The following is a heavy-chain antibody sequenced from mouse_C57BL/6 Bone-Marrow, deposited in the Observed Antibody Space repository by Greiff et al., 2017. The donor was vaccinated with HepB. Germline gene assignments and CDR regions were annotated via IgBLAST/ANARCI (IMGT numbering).Heavy chain of an antibody. D-gene: IGHD3-1*01. CDR2: FHPYNDDT. CDR1: GYTFTTYP. V-gene: IGHV1-47*01. J-gene: IGHJ1*03. Sequence: VQLQQSGAELVKPGASVKMSCKASGYTFTTYPIEWMKQNHGKSLEWIGNFHPYNDDTKYNEKFKGKATLTVEKSSSTVYLDLSRLTSDDSAVYYCASGGLSGDGNWYFDVWGTGTTVTVSS. CDR3: ASGGLSGDGNWYFDV.